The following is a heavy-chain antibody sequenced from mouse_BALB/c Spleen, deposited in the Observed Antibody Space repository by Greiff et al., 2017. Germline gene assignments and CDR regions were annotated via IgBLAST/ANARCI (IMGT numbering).Heavy chain of an antibody. CDR1: GFTFSSFG. CDR3: ASTGDFDD. D-gene: IGHD4-1*01. CDR2: ISSGSSTI. J-gene: IGHJ2*01. Sequence: EVKLVESGGGLVQPGGSRKLSCAASGFTFSSFGMHWVRQAPEKGLEWVAYISSGSSTIYYADTVKGRFTISRDNPKNTLFLQMTSLRSEDTAMYYCASTGDFDDWGQGTTLTVSS. V-gene: IGHV5-17*02.